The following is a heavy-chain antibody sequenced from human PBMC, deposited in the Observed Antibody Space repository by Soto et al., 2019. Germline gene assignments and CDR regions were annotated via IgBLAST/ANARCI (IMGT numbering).Heavy chain of an antibody. CDR3: ARYSGSGEKNFDY. V-gene: IGHV1-2*04. J-gene: IGHJ4*02. CDR2: INPNSGGT. CDR1: GYTFTGYY. Sequence: ASVKVSCKASGYTFTGYYMHWVRQAPGQGLEWMGWINPNSGGTNYAQKFQGWVTMTRDTSISTAYMELSRLRSDDTAVYYCARYSGSGEKNFDYWGQGTLVTVSS. D-gene: IGHD1-26*01.